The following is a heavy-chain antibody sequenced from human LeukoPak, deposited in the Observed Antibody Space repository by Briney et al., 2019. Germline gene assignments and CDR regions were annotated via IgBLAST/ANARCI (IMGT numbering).Heavy chain of an antibody. CDR3: ARGPPGIAVAGTRRDY. D-gene: IGHD6-19*01. Sequence: GGSLRLSCAASGFAFSSYWMHWVRQAPGKGLVWVSRINSDGSSTSYADSVKGRFTISRDNAKNTLYLQMNSLRAEDTAVYYCARGPPGIAVAGTRRDYWGQGTLVTVSS. CDR2: INSDGSST. J-gene: IGHJ4*02. CDR1: GFAFSSYW. V-gene: IGHV3-74*01.